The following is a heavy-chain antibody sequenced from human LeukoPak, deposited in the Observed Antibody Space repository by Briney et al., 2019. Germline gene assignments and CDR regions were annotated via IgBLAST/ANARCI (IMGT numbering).Heavy chain of an antibody. Sequence: GGSLRLSCAASGFTFNGFWMSWVRQAPGKGLEWVANIKQDGSDIYYLGSVRGRFTISRDNAMNSLYLQMNSLRAEDTAVYYCTRDALYGDPSYYYLDVWGKGTTVTVSS. J-gene: IGHJ6*03. CDR3: TRDALYGDPSYYYLDV. V-gene: IGHV3-7*01. CDR1: GFTFNGFW. CDR2: IKQDGSDI. D-gene: IGHD4-17*01.